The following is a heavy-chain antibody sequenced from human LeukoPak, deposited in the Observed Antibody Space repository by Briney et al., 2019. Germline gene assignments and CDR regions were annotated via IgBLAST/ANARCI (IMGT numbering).Heavy chain of an antibody. D-gene: IGHD6-13*01. CDR2: ISYDGSNK. CDR1: GFTFSSYG. J-gene: IGHJ4*02. V-gene: IGHV3-30*03. CDR3: ASGQKLGF. Sequence: GGSLRLSCVASGFTFSSYGMHWVRQAPGKGLEWVAVISYDGSNKYYADSVKGRFTISRDNAKNSLYLQMNSLRAEDTAVCYCASGQKLGFWGQGTLVTVSS.